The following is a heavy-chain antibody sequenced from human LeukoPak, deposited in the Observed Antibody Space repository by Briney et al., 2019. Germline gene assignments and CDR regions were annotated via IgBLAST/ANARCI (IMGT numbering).Heavy chain of an antibody. V-gene: IGHV4-59*01. CDR3: ARSVRGTNYYYYYMDV. J-gene: IGHJ6*03. CDR1: GGSISSYY. CDR2: IYYSGST. Sequence: ETLSLSCTVSGGSISSYYWSWIRQPPGKGLEWVGYIYYSGSTNYNPSLKSRVTISVETSKNPFSLKLSSVTAADTAVYYCARSVRGTNYYYYYMDVWGKGTTVTVSS. D-gene: IGHD3-16*01.